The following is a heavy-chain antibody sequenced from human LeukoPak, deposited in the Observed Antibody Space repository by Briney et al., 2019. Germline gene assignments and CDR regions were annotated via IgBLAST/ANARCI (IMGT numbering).Heavy chain of an antibody. CDR1: GFTFSSYA. V-gene: IGHV3-53*01. CDR2: IYSGGST. J-gene: IGHJ4*02. CDR3: ATYDSSGYYLDY. D-gene: IGHD3-22*01. Sequence: GGSLRLSCAASGFTFSSYAMSWVRQAPGKGLEWVSVIYSGGSTYYADSVKGRFTISRDNSKNTLYLQMNSLRAEDTAVYYCATYDSSGYYLDYWGQGTLVTVSS.